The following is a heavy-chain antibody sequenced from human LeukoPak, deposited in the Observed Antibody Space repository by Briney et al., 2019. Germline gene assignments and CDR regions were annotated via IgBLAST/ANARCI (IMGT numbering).Heavy chain of an antibody. CDR1: GGTFSSYA. Sequence: ASVKVSCKASGGTFSSYAISWVRQAPGQGLEWMGGIIPIFGTANYAQKFQGRVTITADESTSTAYMELSSLRSEDTAVYYCARESQWGLLNPHYYYYGMDVWGQGTTVTVSS. J-gene: IGHJ6*02. CDR3: ARESQWGLLNPHYYYYGMDV. CDR2: IIPIFGTA. V-gene: IGHV1-69*13. D-gene: IGHD1-26*01.